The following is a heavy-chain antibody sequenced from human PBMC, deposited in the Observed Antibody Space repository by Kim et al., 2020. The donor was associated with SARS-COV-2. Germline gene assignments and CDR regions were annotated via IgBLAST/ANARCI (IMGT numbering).Heavy chain of an antibody. Sequence: GTTYYNPSLKSRVTISVDTSKNQFSLKLTSVTAADTAVYYCTRHNPYFDFWGQGTLVTVSP. V-gene: IGHV4-39*01. J-gene: IGHJ4*02. CDR2: GTT. CDR3: TRHNPYFDF.